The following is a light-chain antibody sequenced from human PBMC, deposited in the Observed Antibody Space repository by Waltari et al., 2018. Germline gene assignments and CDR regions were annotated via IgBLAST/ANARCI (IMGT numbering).Light chain of an antibody. CDR3: SSYTSSSTVV. Sequence: QSALTQPASVSGSPGQSITISCTGTSSDVGGYNYVSWYQQHPGKAPKLMIYDVSNRPSRVSNRFSGSKSGNTASLTISGLQAVDEADYYCSSYTSSSTVVFGGGTKLTVL. CDR2: DVS. J-gene: IGLJ2*01. CDR1: SSDVGGYNY. V-gene: IGLV2-14*03.